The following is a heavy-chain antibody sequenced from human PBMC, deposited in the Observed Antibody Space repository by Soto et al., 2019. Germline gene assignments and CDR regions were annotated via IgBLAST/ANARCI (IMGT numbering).Heavy chain of an antibody. CDR1: GFTFSSYA. D-gene: IGHD1-20*01. CDR2: ISYDGSNK. J-gene: IGHJ5*02. V-gene: IGHV3-30-3*01. CDR3: ARDLNCRYVGWFDP. Sequence: QVQLVESGGGVVQPGRSLRLSCAASGFTFSSYAMHWVREAPGKGLEWVAVISYDGSNKYYADSVKGRFTISRDNSKNTLYLQMHSLRAEDTAVYYCARDLNCRYVGWFDPWGQGTLVTVSS.